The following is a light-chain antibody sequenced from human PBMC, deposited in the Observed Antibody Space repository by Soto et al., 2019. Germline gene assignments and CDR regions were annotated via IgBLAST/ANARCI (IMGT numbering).Light chain of an antibody. V-gene: IGKV1-9*01. CDR1: QDISSY. CDR3: QKLKSYPLS. CDR2: AAS. Sequence: DIQLTQSPSFLSASVGDRVTITCRTSQDISSYLAWYQQKPGKAPQLLISAASTLQSGVPSRFSGSGSGTEFTLTISSLQPEDFATYYCQKLKSYPLSFGGGNTVEI. J-gene: IGKJ4*01.